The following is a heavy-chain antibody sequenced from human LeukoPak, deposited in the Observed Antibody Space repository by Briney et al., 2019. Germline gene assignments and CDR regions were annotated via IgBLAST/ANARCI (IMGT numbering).Heavy chain of an antibody. CDR2: IAGGGSST. J-gene: IGHJ3*02. D-gene: IGHD2-2*01. CDR3: VKDPDPRYCSSTSCSPI. CDR1: GFTFSFYA. V-gene: IGHV3-23*01. Sequence: GGSLRLSCAASGFTFSFYAMSWVRQAPGKGLEWVSVIAGGGSSTYYAGSVKGRFTISRDNSKNTLYLQMNSLRVEDTAVYYCVKDPDPRYCSSTSCSPIWGQGTMVTVSS.